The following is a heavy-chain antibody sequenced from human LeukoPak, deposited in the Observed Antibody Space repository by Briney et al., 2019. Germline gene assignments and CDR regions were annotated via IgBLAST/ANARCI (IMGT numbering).Heavy chain of an antibody. CDR2: IYYSGST. CDR3: ARGEYSSTFDY. CDR1: GGSISSYY. Sequence: SETLSLTCTVSGGSISSYYWSWIRQPPGKGLEWIGYIYYSGSTNYNPSLKSRVTISVDTSKNQFSLKLSSVTAADTAVYYCARGEYSSTFDYWGQGTLVTVSS. D-gene: IGHD6-6*01. J-gene: IGHJ4*02. V-gene: IGHV4-59*01.